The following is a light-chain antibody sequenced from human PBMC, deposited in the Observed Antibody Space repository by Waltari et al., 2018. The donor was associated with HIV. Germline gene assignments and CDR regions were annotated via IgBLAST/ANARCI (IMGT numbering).Light chain of an antibody. CDR3: QTWASTSAYV. J-gene: IGLJ1*01. Sequence: GVTQSSSVSVSTGKTATNPCSGDKVGDNYAFWYQQKPGQSPMLVIYQNTNRPAGIPERCSRSNAGNTATLTNSGTQAMDEAHYYCQTWASTSAYVFGTETKVTVL. V-gene: IGLV3-1*01. CDR1: KVGDNY. CDR2: QNT.